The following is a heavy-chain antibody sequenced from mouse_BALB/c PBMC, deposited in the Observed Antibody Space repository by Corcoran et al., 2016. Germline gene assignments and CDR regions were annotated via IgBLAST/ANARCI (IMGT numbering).Heavy chain of an antibody. J-gene: IGHJ4*01. V-gene: IGHV1S34*01. D-gene: IGHD1-2*01. CDR2: ISCYNGAT. Sequence: LVKTGASVKISCKASGYSFTGYYMHWVKQSHGKCLEWIGYISCYNGATSYNQKFKGKATFTVDTSSSTAYMQFNSLTSEDSAVYYCARITTAPYYAMDYWGQGTSVTVSS. CDR1: GYSFTGYY. CDR3: ARITTAPYYAMDY.